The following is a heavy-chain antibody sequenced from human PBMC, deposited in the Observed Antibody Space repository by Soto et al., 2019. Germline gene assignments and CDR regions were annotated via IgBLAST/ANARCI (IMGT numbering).Heavy chain of an antibody. V-gene: IGHV4-59*01. J-gene: IGHJ5*02. D-gene: IGHD1-26*01. CDR2: IYYSGST. CDR3: ARIVGATMGWFDP. CDR1: GGSISSYY. Sequence: SETLSLTCTVSGGSISSYYWSWIRQPPGKGLEWIGYIYYSGSTNYNPSLKSRVTISVDTSKNQFSLKLRSVTAADTAVYYCARIVGATMGWFDPWGQGTLVTVS.